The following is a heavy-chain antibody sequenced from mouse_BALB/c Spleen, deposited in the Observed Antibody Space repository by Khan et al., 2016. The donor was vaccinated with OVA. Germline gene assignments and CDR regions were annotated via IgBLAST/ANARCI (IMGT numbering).Heavy chain of an antibody. CDR1: GFSLTTYG. V-gene: IGHV2-6*02. Sequence: VQLQESGPGLVAPSQSLSITCTVSGFSLTTYGVHWVRQPPGKGLEWLVVIWSDGSTNYNSVLKSRLSISKDNSKSQVSLKMNSLQTDDTAMYYCARWFDGYSSLYAMDYWGQGTSVTVSS. D-gene: IGHD2-3*01. J-gene: IGHJ4*01. CDR2: IWSDGST. CDR3: ARWFDGYSSLYAMDY.